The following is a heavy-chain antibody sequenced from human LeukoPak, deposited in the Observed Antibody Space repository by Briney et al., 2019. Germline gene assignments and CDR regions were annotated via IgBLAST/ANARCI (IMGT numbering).Heavy chain of an antibody. CDR3: ASQPFGSSWYWFDS. Sequence: PSETLSLTCTVSGGSISSYYWSWIRQPPGKGLEWIGYAYYSGSINYNPSLKSRVTMSVDTSKNQFSLKLRSVTAADTAVYYCASQPFGSSWYWFDSWGQGTLVTVSS. J-gene: IGHJ5*01. CDR1: GGSISSYY. V-gene: IGHV4-59*01. CDR2: AYYSGSI. D-gene: IGHD6-13*01.